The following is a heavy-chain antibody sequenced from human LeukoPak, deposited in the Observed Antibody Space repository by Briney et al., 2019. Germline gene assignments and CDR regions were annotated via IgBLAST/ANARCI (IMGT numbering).Heavy chain of an antibody. V-gene: IGHV1-18*01. CDR3: ARDRDYGDYNTQDLFVY. D-gene: IGHD4-17*01. CDR2: ISAYNGNT. Sequence: ASVKVPCKASGYTFTNYGISWVRQAPGQGLEWMGWISAYNGNTNYAQKFQSRVTMTTDTSTSTAYMELRSLRSDDTAVYYCARDRDYGDYNTQDLFVYWGQGTLVTVSS. J-gene: IGHJ4*02. CDR1: GYTFTNYG.